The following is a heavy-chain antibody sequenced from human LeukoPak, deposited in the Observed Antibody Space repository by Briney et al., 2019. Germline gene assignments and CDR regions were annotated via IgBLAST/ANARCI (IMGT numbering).Heavy chain of an antibody. V-gene: IGHV1-8*03. D-gene: IGHD4-11*01. J-gene: IGHJ4*02. CDR1: GYTFTSYD. CDR3: ARDAVTVATPYFDF. Sequence: ASVKVSCKASGYTFTSYDINWVRQATGQGLEWMGWMNPNSGNTGYAQKFQGRVTITRNTSISTAFMALNRLRSDDTAVYFCARDAVTVATPYFDFWGQGTLVTVSS. CDR2: MNPNSGNT.